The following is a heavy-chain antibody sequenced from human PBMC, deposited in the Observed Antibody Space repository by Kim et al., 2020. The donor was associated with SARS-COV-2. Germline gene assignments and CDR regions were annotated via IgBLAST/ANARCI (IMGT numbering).Heavy chain of an antibody. Sequence: GESLKISCKGSGYSFTSYWIGWVRQMPGKGLEWMGIIYPGDSDTRYSPSFQGQVTISADKSISTAYLQWSSLKASDTAMYYCATRGGYYDSSGYYRGFDYGGQGTLVTVSS. D-gene: IGHD3-22*01. J-gene: IGHJ4*02. CDR2: IYPGDSDT. CDR1: GYSFTSYW. V-gene: IGHV5-51*01. CDR3: ATRGGYYDSSGYYRGFDY.